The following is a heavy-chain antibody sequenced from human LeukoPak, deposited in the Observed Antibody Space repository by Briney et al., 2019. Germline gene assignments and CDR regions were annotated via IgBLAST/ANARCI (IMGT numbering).Heavy chain of an antibody. CDR1: GFTFSSYE. Sequence: PGGSLGLSCAASGFTFSSYEMHWVRQAPGKGLEWISCISSSDSTIYYADSVKGRFTISRDNAKNSLYLQMNSLRAEDTAVYYCARDYGGSSPFDSWGQGTLVTVSS. D-gene: IGHD4-23*01. CDR2: ISSSDSTI. V-gene: IGHV3-48*03. J-gene: IGHJ4*02. CDR3: ARDYGGSSPFDS.